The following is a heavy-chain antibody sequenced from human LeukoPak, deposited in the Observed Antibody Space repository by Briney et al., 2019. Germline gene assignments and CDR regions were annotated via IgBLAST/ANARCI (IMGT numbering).Heavy chain of an antibody. Sequence: QAGGSLRLSCAASGFTLSTYAMNWVRQAPGKGLEWVSYISSSSSTIYYADSVKGRFTISRDNAKNSLYLQMNSLRAEDTAVYYCAKDSAYDSSGYRDAFDIWGQGTMVTVSS. CDR3: AKDSAYDSSGYRDAFDI. D-gene: IGHD3-22*01. J-gene: IGHJ3*02. V-gene: IGHV3-48*01. CDR1: GFTLSTYA. CDR2: ISSSSSTI.